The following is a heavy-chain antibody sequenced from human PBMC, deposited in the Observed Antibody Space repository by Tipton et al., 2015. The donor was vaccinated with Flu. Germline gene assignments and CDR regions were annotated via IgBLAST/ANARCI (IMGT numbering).Heavy chain of an antibody. CDR1: GGSFSGYY. V-gene: IGHV4-59*08. J-gene: IGHJ5*02. Sequence: GLVKPSETLSLTCAVYGGSFSGYYWSWIRQPPGKGLEWIGYIYYSGSTNYNPSLKSRVTISVDTSKNQFSLKLSSVTAADTAVYYCARHRAVAAASNWFDPWGQGTLVTVSS. CDR3: ARHRAVAAASNWFDP. CDR2: IYYSGST. D-gene: IGHD6-13*01.